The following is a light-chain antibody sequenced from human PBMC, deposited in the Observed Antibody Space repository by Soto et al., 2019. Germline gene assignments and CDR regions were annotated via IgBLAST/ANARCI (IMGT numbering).Light chain of an antibody. V-gene: IGKV1-5*01. CDR2: DVS. CDR1: QNINYW. Sequence: DNQMTQSPATVSASVGDRVTITCRSSQNINYWLAWYQQRPGSAPKLLIYDVSTLQSGVPSRFSGSHSGTDFTLTISPLQPDDFATYYCQHYAFDSQTFGQGTKVEVK. CDR3: QHYAFDSQT. J-gene: IGKJ1*01.